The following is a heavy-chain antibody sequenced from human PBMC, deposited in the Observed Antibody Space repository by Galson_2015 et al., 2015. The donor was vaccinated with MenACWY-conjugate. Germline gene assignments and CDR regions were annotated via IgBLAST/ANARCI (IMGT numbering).Heavy chain of an antibody. D-gene: IGHD6-6*01. CDR2: ISSNGGTT. Sequence: SLRLSCAASGFTFSSYAMHWVRQAPGKGLEYVSAISSNGGTTYYTDSVKGRFTISRDNSKNTLYLQMSSLRAEDTAVYYCVKTKLVLLDYWGQGTLVTVSS. V-gene: IGHV3-64D*06. J-gene: IGHJ4*02. CDR3: VKTKLVLLDY. CDR1: GFTFSSYA.